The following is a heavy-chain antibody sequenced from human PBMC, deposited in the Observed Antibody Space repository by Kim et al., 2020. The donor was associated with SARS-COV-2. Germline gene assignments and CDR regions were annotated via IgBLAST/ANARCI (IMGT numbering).Heavy chain of an antibody. CDR2: ISSSSSTI. CDR3: ARSLVAAAGTWAAYFQH. Sequence: GGSLRLSCAASGFTFSSYSMNWVRQAPGKGLEWVSYISSSSSTIYYADSVKGRFTISRDNAKNSLYLQMNSLRAEDTAVYYCARSLVAAAGTWAAYFQHWGQGTLVTVSA. D-gene: IGHD6-13*01. CDR1: GFTFSSYS. J-gene: IGHJ1*01. V-gene: IGHV3-48*04.